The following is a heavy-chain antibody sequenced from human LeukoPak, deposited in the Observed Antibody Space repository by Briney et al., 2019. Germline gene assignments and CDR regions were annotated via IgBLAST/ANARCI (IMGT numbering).Heavy chain of an antibody. CDR3: AKEYDSGGYGANFDY. CDR2: VASDGGTK. J-gene: IGHJ4*02. D-gene: IGHD3-10*01. V-gene: IGHV3-30*18. Sequence: GRSLRLSCTASKFTFSNYGMQWVRQAPGKGLEGVAVVASDGGTKYYADSVKGRFTISRDNSRNTMYLQMDSLRAEDTAVYYCAKEYDSGGYGANFDYWGQGTLVTVSS. CDR1: KFTFSNYG.